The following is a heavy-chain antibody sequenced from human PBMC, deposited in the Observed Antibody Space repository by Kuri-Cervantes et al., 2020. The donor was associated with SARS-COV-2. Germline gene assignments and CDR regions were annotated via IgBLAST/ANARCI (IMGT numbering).Heavy chain of an antibody. J-gene: IGHJ5*02. CDR2: SMSDGTSP. CDR1: GFTFGNYW. Sequence: GESLKISCAASGFTFGNYWMHWVRQAPGKGLVWVSRSMSDGTSPSYADSVRGRFTISRDNAKNTLYLQMNSLRADDTAVYYCAKSDWFDPWGQGTLVTVSS. V-gene: IGHV3-74*01. CDR3: AKSDWFDP.